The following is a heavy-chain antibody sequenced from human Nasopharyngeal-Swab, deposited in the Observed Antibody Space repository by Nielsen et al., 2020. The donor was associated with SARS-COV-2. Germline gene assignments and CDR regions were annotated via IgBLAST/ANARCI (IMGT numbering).Heavy chain of an antibody. CDR2: IKEDGSET. V-gene: IGHV3-7*01. J-gene: IGHJ6*02. D-gene: IGHD2-15*01. Sequence: GESLKISCVASGFTFSSYWMRWVRQAPGTGLQWVANIKEDGSETNYVDSVKGRFTISRDNAKNSLYLQMNSLRADDTALYYCARDTYCSGGTCYGYGMAVWGQGTTVTVSS. CDR1: GFTFSSYW. CDR3: ARDTYCSGGTCYGYGMAV.